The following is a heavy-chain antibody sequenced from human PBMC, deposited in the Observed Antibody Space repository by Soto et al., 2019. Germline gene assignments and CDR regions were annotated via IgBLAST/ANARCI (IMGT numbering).Heavy chain of an antibody. CDR3: AKVMIGTSSYDY. CDR1: GFTFSSYA. Sequence: GGSLRLSCAASGFTFSSYAMSWVRQAPGKGLEWVSAISGSGGTTYYADSVKGRFTISRDNSKNTLYLQMNSLRAEDTAVYYCAKVMIGTSSYDYWGQGTLVTVSS. V-gene: IGHV3-23*01. D-gene: IGHD3-16*01. CDR2: ISGSGGTT. J-gene: IGHJ4*02.